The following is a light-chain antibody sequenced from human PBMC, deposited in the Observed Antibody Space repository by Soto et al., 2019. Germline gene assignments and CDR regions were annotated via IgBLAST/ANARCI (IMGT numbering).Light chain of an antibody. J-gene: IGKJ5*01. CDR3: LQYKNSPIT. Sequence: DIQMTQSPSSLSASVGYRVTITCRASQTISSWLAWYQQKPGKAPKRLIFAASSLQSGVPSRFSGSGSGTDFTLTISSLQPEDFATYYCLQYKNSPITFGQGTRLEIK. V-gene: IGKV1-17*01. CDR2: AAS. CDR1: QTISSW.